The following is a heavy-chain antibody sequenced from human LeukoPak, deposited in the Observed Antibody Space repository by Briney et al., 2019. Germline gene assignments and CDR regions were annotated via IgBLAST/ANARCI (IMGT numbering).Heavy chain of an antibody. Sequence: PGGSLRLSCAASGFTFSSYGMHWVRQAPGKGMEWVAVISYDGSNKYYADSVKGRFTISRDNSKNTLYLQMNSLRAEDTAVYYCAKDLSHYDFWSGYYSLYYYHGMDVWGQGTTVTVSS. CDR3: AKDLSHYDFWSGYYSLYYYHGMDV. V-gene: IGHV3-30*18. D-gene: IGHD3-3*01. J-gene: IGHJ6*02. CDR1: GFTFSSYG. CDR2: ISYDGSNK.